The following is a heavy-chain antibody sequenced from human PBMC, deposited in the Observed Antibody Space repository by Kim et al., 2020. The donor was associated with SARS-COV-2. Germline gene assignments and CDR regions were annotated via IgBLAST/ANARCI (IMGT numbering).Heavy chain of an antibody. Sequence: GGSLRLSCAASGFTFSAYEMNWVRQAPGKGLEWVSYISSGGTSIYYADSVKGRFTISRDNAKKSLYLQMNSLRAEDTAVYYCARGGSSNWYVTEYFQHWGQGTLVTVSS. J-gene: IGHJ1*01. CDR2: ISSGGTSI. V-gene: IGHV3-48*03. CDR1: GFTFSAYE. D-gene: IGHD6-13*01. CDR3: ARGGSSNWYVTEYFQH.